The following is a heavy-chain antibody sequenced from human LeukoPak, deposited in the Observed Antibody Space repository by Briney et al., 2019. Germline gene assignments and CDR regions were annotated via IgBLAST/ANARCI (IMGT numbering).Heavy chain of an antibody. CDR2: IYYSGRT. V-gene: IGHV4-39*01. D-gene: IGHD5-12*01. CDR3: ASRYSANYHVDY. Sequence: PSETLSLTCSVSGDSVSRSDSYWDWIRQPPGKGLEWIGTIYYSGRTYYSPSLKSRVTMSVDPSNNQFSLNLRSVTAADTAVYYCASRYSANYHVDYWGQGTLVTVSS. J-gene: IGHJ4*02. CDR1: GDSVSRSDSY.